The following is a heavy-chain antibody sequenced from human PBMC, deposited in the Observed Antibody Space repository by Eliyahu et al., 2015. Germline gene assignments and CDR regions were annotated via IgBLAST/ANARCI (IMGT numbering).Heavy chain of an antibody. CDR2: ITIDGSTT. CDR1: GFXFTDYW. Sequence: EVHLVESGGGLVQPGGSXXLSCSASGFXFTDYWXHWFRQXPGKGLVWVXRITIDGSTTIYADSVKGRFTISRDNAKNTLYLQMNSLGTEDTAVYFCARDGGGYFDYWGQGSLVTVSS. CDR3: ARDGGGYFDY. J-gene: IGHJ4*02. D-gene: IGHD2-15*01. V-gene: IGHV3-74*01.